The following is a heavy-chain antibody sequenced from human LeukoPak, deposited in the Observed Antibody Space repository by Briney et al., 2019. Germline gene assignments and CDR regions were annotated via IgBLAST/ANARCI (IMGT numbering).Heavy chain of an antibody. CDR2: ISSSSSYI. Sequence: KPGGSLRLSCAASGFTFSSYSMNWVRQAPGKGLEWVSSISSSSSYIYYADSVKGRFTISRDNSKDTLYLQMNSLRAEDTAVYYCAKELDYGGNSPFHYWGQGTLVTVSS. J-gene: IGHJ4*02. D-gene: IGHD4-23*01. CDR1: GFTFSSYS. V-gene: IGHV3-21*01. CDR3: AKELDYGGNSPFHY.